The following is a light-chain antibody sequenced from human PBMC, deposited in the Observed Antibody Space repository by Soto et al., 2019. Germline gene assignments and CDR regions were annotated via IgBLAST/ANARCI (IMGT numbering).Light chain of an antibody. CDR2: DVN. J-gene: IGLJ2*01. CDR1: SSDVGGYNY. Sequence: QSALTQPPSVSASPGQSVTISCTGTSSDVGGYNYVSWYQQHPLKAPKLLIYDVNKRPSGVPDRFSGSKSGNTASLTISGLQAEDEADYYCHSFATGYIEVFGGGTKVTVL. CDR3: HSFATGYIEV. V-gene: IGLV2-11*01.